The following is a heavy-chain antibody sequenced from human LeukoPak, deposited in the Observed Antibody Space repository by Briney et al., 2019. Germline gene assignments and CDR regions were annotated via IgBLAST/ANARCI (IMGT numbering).Heavy chain of an antibody. CDR3: AGSSGQTPAPWGYFDY. CDR1: TYSFTDYY. Sequence: ASVKVSCKTSTYSFTDYYLHWVRQAPGQGLEWMGWINPNGVGTKYAEKFQGRVTMTRDTSISTAYMELSRLRFDDTAVYYCAGSSGQTPAPWGYFDYWGQGTLVTVSS. D-gene: IGHD3-22*01. J-gene: IGHJ4*02. V-gene: IGHV1-2*02. CDR2: INPNGVGT.